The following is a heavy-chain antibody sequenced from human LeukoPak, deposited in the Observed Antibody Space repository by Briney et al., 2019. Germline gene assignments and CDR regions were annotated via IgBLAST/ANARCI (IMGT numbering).Heavy chain of an antibody. CDR3: ARGATYYDILTGYPNWFDP. CDR2: IYYSGST. D-gene: IGHD3-9*01. CDR1: GGSISSYY. V-gene: IGHV4-59*08. Sequence: SETLSLTCTVSGGSISSYYWSRIRQPPGKGLEWIGYIYYSGSTNYNPSLKSRVTISVDTSKNQFSLKLSSVTAADTAVYYCARGATYYDILTGYPNWFDPWGQGTLVTVSS. J-gene: IGHJ5*02.